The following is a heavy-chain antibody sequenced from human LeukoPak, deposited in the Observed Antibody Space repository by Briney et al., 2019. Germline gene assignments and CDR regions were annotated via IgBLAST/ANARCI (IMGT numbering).Heavy chain of an antibody. V-gene: IGHV3-23*01. J-gene: IGHJ4*02. CDR3: AAGPMGYFDY. Sequence: GGSLRLSCAASGFTFSSYAMSWVRQAPGKGLEWVSAISGSGGSTYYADSVKGRFTIFRDNSKNTLYLQMNSLRAEDTAVYYCAAGPMGYFDYWGQGTLVTVSS. CDR1: GFTFSSYA. CDR2: ISGSGGST. D-gene: IGHD3-10*01.